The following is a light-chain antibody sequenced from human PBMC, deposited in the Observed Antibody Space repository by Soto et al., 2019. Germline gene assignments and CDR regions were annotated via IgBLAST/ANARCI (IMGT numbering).Light chain of an antibody. CDR3: MQSTQLPPT. Sequence: DVVMTQTPLSLSVAPGQPASISCGSSQSLLHITGETFLFWYLQKPGQSPQLLIYEVSTRVPGVPDRFSGSGSGTDFTLEISRVETDDVGIYYCMQSTQLPPTFGQGTRLEIK. J-gene: IGKJ5*01. CDR1: QSLLHITGETF. V-gene: IGKV2D-29*02. CDR2: EVS.